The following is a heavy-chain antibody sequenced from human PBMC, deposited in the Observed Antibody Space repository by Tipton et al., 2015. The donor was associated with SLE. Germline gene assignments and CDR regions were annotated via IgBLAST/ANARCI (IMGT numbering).Heavy chain of an antibody. CDR1: GGSFSAYY. Sequence: TLSLTCAVYGGSFSAYYWSWIRQSPGKGLEWIGEITHSGSAKYNPSLKSRVTVSVDTSKNQFSLKLTSVTAADTAVYYCVSERGSGWYPYFDYWGQGTLVTVSS. J-gene: IGHJ4*02. CDR2: ITHSGSA. CDR3: VSERGSGWYPYFDY. V-gene: IGHV4-34*01. D-gene: IGHD6-19*01.